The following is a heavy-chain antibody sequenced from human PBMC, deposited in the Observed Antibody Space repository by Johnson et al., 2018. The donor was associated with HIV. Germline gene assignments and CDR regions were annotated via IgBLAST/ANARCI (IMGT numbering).Heavy chain of an antibody. CDR3: ARDRIAVAGTYFRSDAFDI. V-gene: IGHV3-20*04. CDR1: GFTFDDYG. Sequence: EVQVLESGGGVVRPGGSLRLSCAASGFTFDDYGMTWVRQVPGKGLEWVSGINWNGGSTGYADSVKGRFTISRDNAKNSLYLQMNGLRAEDTALFYCARDRIAVAGTYFRSDAFDIWGQGTMVTVSS. J-gene: IGHJ3*02. CDR2: INWNGGST. D-gene: IGHD6-19*01.